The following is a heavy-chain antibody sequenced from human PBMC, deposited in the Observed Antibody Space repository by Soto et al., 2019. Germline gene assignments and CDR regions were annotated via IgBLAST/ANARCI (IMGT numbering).Heavy chain of an antibody. Sequence: QVRLVQSGAEVKRPRSSVKLSCKVSGANSNSYSIAWVRQAPGQGLQWLGTIVPLSGTPTHAQQFQARLTITADTSTNTAYLELSRLRSEDTAIYFCARDWRQMARRGVFDYWGQGSVVTISS. CDR1: GANSNSYS. J-gene: IGHJ4*02. CDR3: ARDWRQMARRGVFDY. D-gene: IGHD3-10*01. CDR2: IVPLSGTP. V-gene: IGHV1-69*06.